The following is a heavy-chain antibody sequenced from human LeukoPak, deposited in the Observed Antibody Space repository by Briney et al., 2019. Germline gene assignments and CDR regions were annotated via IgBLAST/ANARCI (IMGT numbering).Heavy chain of an antibody. D-gene: IGHD2-2*01. CDR1: GYAFTDYY. CDR3: ARANFLYCSSSTCLFDY. CDR2: INPNDGDT. Sequence: ASVKVPCKASGYAFTDYYMHWVRQAPGPGFEWMGWINPNDGDTNYAQKFQGRVTMTRETSISTAHMEVSRLRSDDTAVYYCARANFLYCSSSTCLFDYWGQGTLVTVSS. V-gene: IGHV1-2*02. J-gene: IGHJ4*02.